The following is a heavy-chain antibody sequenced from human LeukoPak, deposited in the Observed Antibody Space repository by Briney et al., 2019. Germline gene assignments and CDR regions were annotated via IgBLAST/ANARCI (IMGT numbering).Heavy chain of an antibody. CDR2: IIPILGIA. D-gene: IGHD6-13*01. Sequence: GASVKVSCKASGGTFSSYAISWVRQAPGQGLEWMGRIIPILGIANYAQKFQGRVTITADKSTSTAYMELSSLRSDDTAVYYCARGSGIAAAVRFDYWGQGTLVTVSS. CDR3: ARGSGIAAAVRFDY. J-gene: IGHJ4*02. CDR1: GGTFSSYA. V-gene: IGHV1-69*04.